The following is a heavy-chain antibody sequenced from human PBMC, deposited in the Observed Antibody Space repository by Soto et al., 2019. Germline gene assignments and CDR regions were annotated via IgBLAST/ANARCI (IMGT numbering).Heavy chain of an antibody. CDR3: VRVEMYAGEFTPNFDR. D-gene: IGHD2-8*01. V-gene: IGHV4-39*01. CDR1: GDSLRSSYHY. Sequence: SETLSLTCTVSGDSLRSSYHYWGWIRQSPGKGLEWIGSIYYTGNTYYNPSLKSRVSISVDMATNEISLRLRAESVADTAVYYCVRVEMYAGEFTPNFDRWGKGALVTVSS. J-gene: IGHJ4*02. CDR2: IYYTGNT.